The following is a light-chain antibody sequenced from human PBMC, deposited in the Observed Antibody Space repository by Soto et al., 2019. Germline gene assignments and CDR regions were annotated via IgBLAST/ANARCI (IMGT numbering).Light chain of an antibody. J-gene: IGKJ1*01. CDR3: QLYGSTPWT. CDR2: GAY. V-gene: IGKV3-20*01. CDR1: ESDSSSY. Sequence: EIVLTRHSGPLSLSPGHRTTLSCRASESDSSSYLAWSPLKPGHAPWLLTYGAYSTATGMPYRFGGSGSGEDFTPTISRLGPDDCAVYYCQLYGSTPWTGGQGTRVDIK.